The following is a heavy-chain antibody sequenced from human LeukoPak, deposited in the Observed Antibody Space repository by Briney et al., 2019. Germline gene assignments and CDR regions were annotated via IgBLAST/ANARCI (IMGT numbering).Heavy chain of an antibody. Sequence: GGSLRLSCAVPGFTVSSNYMSWVRQAPGKGLEWVSVIYSGGSTYYAESVKGRFTISRDNSKNTLYLQMNSLRAEDTAVYYCARGTGSLAGYFDYWGQGTLVTVPS. J-gene: IGHJ4*02. CDR2: IYSGGST. CDR3: ARGTGSLAGYFDY. CDR1: GFTVSSNY. D-gene: IGHD3-10*01. V-gene: IGHV3-53*01.